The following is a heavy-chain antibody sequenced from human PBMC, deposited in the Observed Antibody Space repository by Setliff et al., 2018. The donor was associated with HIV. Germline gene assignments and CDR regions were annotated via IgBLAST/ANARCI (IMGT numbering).Heavy chain of an antibody. J-gene: IGHJ5*02. CDR2: VSQSGST. D-gene: IGHD2-21*01. CDR3: ARVPVAGANWFDP. CDR1: GVSINRTDHY. V-gene: IGHV4-39*01. Sequence: SETLSLTCSVSGVSINRTDHYWGWIRQSPGKRLEWIGSVSQSGSTYYNPSLKSRITISVDRSKNLFSLKLISVAAADQGVYYCARVPVAGANWFDPWGLGTLVTVS.